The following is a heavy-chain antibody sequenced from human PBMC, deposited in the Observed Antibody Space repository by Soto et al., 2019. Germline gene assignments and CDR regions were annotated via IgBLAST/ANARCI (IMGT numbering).Heavy chain of an antibody. Sequence: EVQLVESGGGLVQPGGSLRLSCAASGFTFSSYWMSWVCQAPGKGLEWVANIKQDGSEKYYVDSVKGRFTISRDNAKNSLYLQMNSLRAEDTAVYYCARDSYDYIWGSYRQTAFDIWGQGTMVTVSS. CDR1: GFTFSSYW. V-gene: IGHV3-7*01. D-gene: IGHD3-16*02. J-gene: IGHJ3*02. CDR3: ARDSYDYIWGSYRQTAFDI. CDR2: IKQDGSEK.